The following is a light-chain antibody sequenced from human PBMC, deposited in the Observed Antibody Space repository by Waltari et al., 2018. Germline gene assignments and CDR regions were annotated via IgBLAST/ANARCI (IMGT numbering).Light chain of an antibody. CDR1: SSDFDEYKY. CDR2: YVT. V-gene: IGLV2-14*03. Sequence: QSALTQPASVSGSPGQSITISCTGTSSDFDEYKYVSWYQRHPGIAPKLIIYYVTKRPSGVSSRFSGSKSDNTASLTISGLQAEDEADYYCSSYSTDTVVVFGGGTKLTVL. J-gene: IGLJ3*02. CDR3: SSYSTDTVVV.